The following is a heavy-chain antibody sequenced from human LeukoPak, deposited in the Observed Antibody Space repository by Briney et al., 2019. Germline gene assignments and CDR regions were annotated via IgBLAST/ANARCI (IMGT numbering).Heavy chain of an antibody. CDR3: ARHFKHVRRGTQHWFDP. CDR2: IYSTGST. J-gene: IGHJ5*02. CDR1: GGSIANYY. Sequence: PSETLSLTCTVSGGSIANYYWSWIRQSPGGGLEWIGFIYSTGSTNYNPSLRSRLTISVDTSKNQFSLKLGSVTAADTAVYYCARHFKHVRRGTQHWFDPWGQGTLVTVSS. D-gene: IGHD1-14*01. V-gene: IGHV4-4*09.